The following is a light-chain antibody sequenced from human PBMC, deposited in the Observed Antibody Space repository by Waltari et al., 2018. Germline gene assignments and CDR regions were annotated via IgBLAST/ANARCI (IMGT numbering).Light chain of an antibody. V-gene: IGLV8-61*01. CDR3: VLYMGSGLWV. CDR1: SGSVSSRYF. CDR2: NTN. Sequence: QTVVTQEPSFSVSPGGTVTLTCGLSSGSVSSRYFPSWYQQTPGQAPPTLIYNTNTRSSGDPERFSGSSLGNKAALTITGAQADDESDYYCVLYMGSGLWVFGGGTKLTVL. J-gene: IGLJ3*02.